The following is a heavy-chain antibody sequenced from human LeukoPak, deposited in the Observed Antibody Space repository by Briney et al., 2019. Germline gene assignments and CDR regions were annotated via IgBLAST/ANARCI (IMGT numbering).Heavy chain of an antibody. CDR1: GGSISSSSYY. Sequence: SETLSLTCTVSGGSISSSSYYWGWIRQPPGKGLEWIGSIYYSGSTYYNPSLKSRVTISVDTSKNQFSLKLSSVTAADTAVYYCARHEQWLVRHPDWFDPWGQGTLVTVSS. V-gene: IGHV4-39*01. CDR2: IYYSGST. CDR3: ARHEQWLVRHPDWFDP. D-gene: IGHD6-19*01. J-gene: IGHJ5*02.